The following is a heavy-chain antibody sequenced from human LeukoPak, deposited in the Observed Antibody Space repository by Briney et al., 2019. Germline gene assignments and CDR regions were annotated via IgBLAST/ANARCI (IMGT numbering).Heavy chain of an antibody. CDR1: GFTVSSNY. CDR3: ARGPLYRGYWNWFDP. Sequence: PGGSLRLSCAASGFTVSSNYMSWVRQAPGKGLEWVSVIYSSGSTYYADSVKGRFTISRDNSKNTLYLQMNSLRAEDTAVYYCARGPLYRGYWNWFDPWGQGTLVTVSS. CDR2: IYSSGST. V-gene: IGHV3-53*01. J-gene: IGHJ5*02. D-gene: IGHD3-22*01.